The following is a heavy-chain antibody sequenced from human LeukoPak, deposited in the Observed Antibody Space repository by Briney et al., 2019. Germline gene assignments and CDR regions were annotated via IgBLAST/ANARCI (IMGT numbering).Heavy chain of an antibody. J-gene: IGHJ4*02. D-gene: IGHD3/OR15-3a*01. Sequence: GGSLRLSCAASGFTFSSYVMSWVRQAPGKGLEWVSGISGSGTNTYYADSVKGRFSISRDNSKNTLYLQVDSLRADDTAVYYCAIRPRQKRGLNTYWGQGTLVTVSS. CDR2: ISGSGTNT. CDR1: GFTFSSYV. CDR3: AIRPRQKRGLNTY. V-gene: IGHV3-23*01.